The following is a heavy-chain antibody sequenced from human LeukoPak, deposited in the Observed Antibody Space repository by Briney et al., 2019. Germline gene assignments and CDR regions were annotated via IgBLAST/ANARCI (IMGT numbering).Heavy chain of an antibody. Sequence: PGGSLRLSCVGSGFAFNGYNMNWVRQAPGGDLEWISSISSTSLYAYYADSVKGRFTISRDNGKSSLYLQMNSLGVEDTAVYYCVKSPWYHGSGSYSGTIHWGQGTLVTVSS. CDR2: ISSTSLYA. J-gene: IGHJ4*02. CDR1: GFAFNGYN. V-gene: IGHV3-21*06. CDR3: VKSPWYHGSGSYSGTIH. D-gene: IGHD3-10*01.